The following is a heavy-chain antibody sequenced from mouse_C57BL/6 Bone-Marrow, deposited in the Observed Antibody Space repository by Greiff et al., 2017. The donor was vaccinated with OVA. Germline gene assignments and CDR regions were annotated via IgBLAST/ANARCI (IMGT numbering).Heavy chain of an antibody. D-gene: IGHD2-2*01. V-gene: IGHV1-80*01. CDR2: IYPGDGDT. Sequence: QVQLLQSGAGLVKPGASVKLSCKASGFAFSSYWMNWVKQTPGKGLEWIGQIYPGDGDTNYNGKVKGKDTLTTDKSYSTDYMQLRSLTSEDSAVFCCARGGTSMVTTEAIDYWGQGTSVTVSS. CDR3: ARGGTSMVTTEAIDY. CDR1: GFAFSSYW. J-gene: IGHJ4*01.